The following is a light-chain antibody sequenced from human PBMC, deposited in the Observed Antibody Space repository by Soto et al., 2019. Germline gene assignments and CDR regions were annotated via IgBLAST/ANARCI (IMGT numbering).Light chain of an antibody. J-gene: IGLJ1*01. CDR2: EFS. Sequence: QSVLTQPASVSGSPGQWITISCTGTSRDVGSYNLVSWYQLHPGKAPKLMIYEFSNRPSGISNRFSGSKSDNTASLTITGVQAADEADYYCSSYTTSSTYVFGTGTKV. CDR1: SRDVGSYNL. V-gene: IGLV2-14*02. CDR3: SSYTTSSTYV.